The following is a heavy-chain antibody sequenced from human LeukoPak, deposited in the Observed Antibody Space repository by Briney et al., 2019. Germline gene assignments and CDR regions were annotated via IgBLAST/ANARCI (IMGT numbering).Heavy chain of an antibody. CDR2: ISGSGGST. CDR3: AGREVGYCTNGVCHDGAFDY. Sequence: GGSLRLSCAASGFTFSSYAMSWVRQAPGKGLEWVSAISGSGGSTYYADSVKGRFTISRDNSKNTLYLQMNSLRAEDTAVYYCAGREVGYCTNGVCHDGAFDYWGQGTLVTVSS. J-gene: IGHJ4*02. D-gene: IGHD2-8*01. V-gene: IGHV3-23*01. CDR1: GFTFSSYA.